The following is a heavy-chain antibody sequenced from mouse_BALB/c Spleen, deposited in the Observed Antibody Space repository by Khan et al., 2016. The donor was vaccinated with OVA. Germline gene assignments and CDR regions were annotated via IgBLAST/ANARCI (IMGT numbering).Heavy chain of an antibody. CDR3: ASDGSRYNYAMDY. Sequence: EVQLQESGPGLVKPSQSLSLTCTVTGYSITSDYAWNWIRQFPGNKLEWMGYITYSGSTNYNPALKSRISITREPSKNQFFLQLNSVTTADTATCCCASDGSRYNYAMDYWGQGTSVTVSS. V-gene: IGHV3-2*02. CDR2: ITYSGST. J-gene: IGHJ4*01. CDR1: GYSITSDYA. D-gene: IGHD2-3*01.